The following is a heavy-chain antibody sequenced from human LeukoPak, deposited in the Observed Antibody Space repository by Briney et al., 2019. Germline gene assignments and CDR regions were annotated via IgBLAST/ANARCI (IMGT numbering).Heavy chain of an antibody. J-gene: IGHJ4*02. CDR2: IYSGGST. Sequence: GGSLRLSCAASGFTVSSNYMSWVRQAPGKGLEWVSVIYSGGSTYYADSVKGRFTISRDNSKNTLYLQMNSLRAEDTAVYYCARSTYCYDSSGYYYPWGFDYWGQGTLVTVSS. V-gene: IGHV3-66*01. CDR1: GFTVSSNY. CDR3: ARSTYCYDSSGYYYPWGFDY. D-gene: IGHD3-22*01.